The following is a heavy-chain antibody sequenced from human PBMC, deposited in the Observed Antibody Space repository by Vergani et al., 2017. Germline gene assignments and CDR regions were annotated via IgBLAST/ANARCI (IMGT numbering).Heavy chain of an antibody. CDR2: INYSGST. J-gene: IGHJ5*02. CDR3: ARHSTVEWLVKLGWFDP. D-gene: IGHD6-19*01. V-gene: IGHV4-39*01. CDR1: GSSIRSSNYY. Sequence: QLQLQESGPGLVTPSATLSLTCSVSGSSIRSSNYYWGWILQPPGKGRVWIASINYSGSTYYNPSLKSRVTISVDTSKNKFSLRMSAVTAADTAVYFCARHSTVEWLVKLGWFDPWGQGILVTVSS.